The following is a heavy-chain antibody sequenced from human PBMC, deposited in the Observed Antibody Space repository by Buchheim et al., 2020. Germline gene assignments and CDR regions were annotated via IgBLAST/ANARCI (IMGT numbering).Heavy chain of an antibody. D-gene: IGHD3-9*01. J-gene: IGHJ6*02. CDR2: ISYDGSNK. V-gene: IGHV3-30-3*01. Sequence: QVQLVESGGGVVQPGRSLRLSCAASGFTFSSYAMHWVRQAPGKGLEWVAVISYDGSNKYYADSVKGRFTISRDNSKNTLYLQMNSLRAEDTAVYYCAREMRRYFDWLYYYGMDVWGQGTT. CDR3: AREMRRYFDWLYYYGMDV. CDR1: GFTFSSYA.